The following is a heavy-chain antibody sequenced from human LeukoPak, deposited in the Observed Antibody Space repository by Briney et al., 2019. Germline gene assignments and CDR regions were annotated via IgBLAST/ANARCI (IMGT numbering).Heavy chain of an antibody. J-gene: IGHJ5*02. Sequence: GGSLRLSCAASGFTFSSYAMHWVRQAPGKGLEWVAVISYDGSNKYYADSVKGRFTISRDNSKNTLYLQMNSLRAEDTAVYYCARDRPIYYSSTSCYGNVWFDPWGQGTLVTVSS. D-gene: IGHD2-2*01. CDR3: ARDRPIYYSSTSCYGNVWFDP. CDR2: ISYDGSNK. V-gene: IGHV3-30-3*01. CDR1: GFTFSSYA.